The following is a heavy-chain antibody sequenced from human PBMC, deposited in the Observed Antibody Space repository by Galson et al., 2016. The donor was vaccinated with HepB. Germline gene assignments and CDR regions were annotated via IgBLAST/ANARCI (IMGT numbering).Heavy chain of an antibody. V-gene: IGHV3-7*01. CDR3: TRSVFSGYEPWAWGPKSKDHYYGMDV. D-gene: IGHD5-12*01. CDR1: GFSFSKYS. J-gene: IGHJ6*02. Sequence: SLRLSCAASGFSFSKYSLTWVRQAPGKGLEWVANIRQDGSEKYYVESVKGRFTIFRDNAKKSLYLQMNSLRADDTAVYYCTRSVFSGYEPWAWGPKSKDHYYGMDVWGQGTTVTVSS. CDR2: IRQDGSEK.